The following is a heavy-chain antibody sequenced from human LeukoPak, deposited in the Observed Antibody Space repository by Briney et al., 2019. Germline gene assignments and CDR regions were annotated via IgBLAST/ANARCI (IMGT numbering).Heavy chain of an antibody. CDR1: GGSISTTNW. D-gene: IGHD2-8*01. CDR2: ISLSGLT. J-gene: IGHJ4*02. Sequence: SQTLSLTCGVSGGSISTTNWWSWVRQPPGQVLEWIGEISLSGLTNYSPSLNSRVTMSLDKPKNQLSLNLSSVTAADTPVYYCSRENGAFSPFGFWGQGTLVTVPS. V-gene: IGHV4-4*02. CDR3: SRENGAFSPFGF.